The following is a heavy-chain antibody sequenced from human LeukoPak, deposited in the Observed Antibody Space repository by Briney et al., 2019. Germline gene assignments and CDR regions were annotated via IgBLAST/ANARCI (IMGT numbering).Heavy chain of an antibody. CDR2: ISSSGSTI. CDR1: RFTFSDYY. V-gene: IGHV3-11*01. CDR3: AKDIGAGAAASPYYYYYGMDV. Sequence: GGSLRLSCAASRFTFSDYYMSWIRQAPGKGLEWVSYISSSGSTIYYADSVKGRFTISRDNAKNSLYLQMNSLRAEDTALYYCAKDIGAGAAASPYYYYYGMDVWGQGTTVTVSS. D-gene: IGHD6-13*01. J-gene: IGHJ6*02.